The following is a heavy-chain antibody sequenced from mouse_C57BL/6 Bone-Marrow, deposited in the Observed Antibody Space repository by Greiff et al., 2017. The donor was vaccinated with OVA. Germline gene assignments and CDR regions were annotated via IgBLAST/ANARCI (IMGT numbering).Heavy chain of an antibody. CDR3: ASTGGGYFDY. CDR1: GYTFTSYW. V-gene: IGHV1-50*01. Sequence: QVQLQQPGAELVKPGASVKLSCKASGYTFTSYWMQWVKQRPGQGLEWIGEIDPSDSYTNYNQKFKGKATLTVDTSSSTAYMQLSSLTSEDSAVYYCASTGGGYFDYWGQGTTLTVSS. D-gene: IGHD4-1*02. J-gene: IGHJ2*01. CDR2: IDPSDSYT.